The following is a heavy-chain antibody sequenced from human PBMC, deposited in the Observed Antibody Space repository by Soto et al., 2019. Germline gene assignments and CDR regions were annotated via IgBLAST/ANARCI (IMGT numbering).Heavy chain of an antibody. V-gene: IGHV3-9*01. CDR1: GFTFDDYA. Sequence: GGSLRLSFAASGFTFDDYAMHWVRQAPGKDLEWVSGISWNSGSIGYADSVKGRFTISRDNAKNSLYLQMNSLRAEDTALYYCAKGMSYYYYMDVWGKGTTVTVSS. J-gene: IGHJ6*03. CDR2: ISWNSGSI. CDR3: AKGMSYYYYMDV.